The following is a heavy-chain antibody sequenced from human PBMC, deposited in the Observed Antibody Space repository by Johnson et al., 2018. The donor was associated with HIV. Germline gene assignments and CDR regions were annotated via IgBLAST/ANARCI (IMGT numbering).Heavy chain of an antibody. V-gene: IGHV3-33*06. Sequence: QVQLVESGGGVVQPGRSLRLSCAASGFTFSSYGMHWVRQAPGKGLQWVAVIWYDGSNKYYADSVKGRFTISRDNSKSTVYLQMNSLRAEDTAVYFCAKIAAATALKDAFDFWGRGTMVTVSS. CDR2: IWYDGSNK. CDR3: AKIAAATALKDAFDF. D-gene: IGHD6-13*01. CDR1: GFTFSSYG. J-gene: IGHJ3*01.